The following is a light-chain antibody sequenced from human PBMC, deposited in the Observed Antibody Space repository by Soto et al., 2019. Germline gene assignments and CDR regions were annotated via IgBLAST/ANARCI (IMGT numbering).Light chain of an antibody. CDR1: QSVSSN. Sequence: EIVMTQSPATVSVSPGERVTLSCRASQSVSSNLAWYQQKPGQAPRLLIYGASTRATDIPVRFSGSGSGTEFTLTISSLQSEDFAVYYCQQYNNWPLTFGVG. CDR2: GAS. CDR3: QQYNNWPLT. J-gene: IGKJ4*02. V-gene: IGKV3-15*01.